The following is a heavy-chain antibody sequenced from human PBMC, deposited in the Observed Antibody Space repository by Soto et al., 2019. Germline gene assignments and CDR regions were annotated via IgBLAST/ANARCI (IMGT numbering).Heavy chain of an antibody. V-gene: IGHV4-31*03. CDR1: GGPFSRGGYY. CDR3: ARDSIGVVRDYYYYYGMDV. J-gene: IGHJ6*02. CDR2: IFYTGST. D-gene: IGHD3-22*01. Sequence: PSETLSLTCTVSGGPFSRGGYYWSWIRQHPGKGLECIGYIFYTGSTYYNPTLKSRVTISVDTSKNQFSLKLSSVTAADTAVYYCARDSIGVVRDYYYYYGMDVWGQGTTVTVSS.